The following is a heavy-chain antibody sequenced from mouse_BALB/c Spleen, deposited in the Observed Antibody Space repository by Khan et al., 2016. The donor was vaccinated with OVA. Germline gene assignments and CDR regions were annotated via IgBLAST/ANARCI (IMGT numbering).Heavy chain of an antibody. V-gene: IGHV3-8*02. CDR3: ACELRGFAY. D-gene: IGHD1-1*01. Sequence: EVKLEESGPSLVKPSQTLSLTCSVTGDSITSGYWNWIRKFPGNKLEYMGYISYSGNTYYNPSLKSRISITRDTSKNQNYLQLNSVTTEDTATYXCACELRGFAYWGQGTLVTVSA. CDR1: GDSITSGY. CDR2: ISYSGNT. J-gene: IGHJ3*01.